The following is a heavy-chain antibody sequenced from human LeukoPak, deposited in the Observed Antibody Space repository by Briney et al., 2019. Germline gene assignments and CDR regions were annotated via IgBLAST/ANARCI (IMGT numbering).Heavy chain of an antibody. V-gene: IGHV6-1*01. Sequence: SQTLSLTCAISGDSVSSNTTAWNWIRQSPSRGLELLGRTYYRSKWYNDYAVSVKSRITINPDTSKNQFSLQLNSVSPEDTAVYYCARDRRDYGDPDAFDIWGQGTMVTVSS. CDR2: TYYRSKWYN. CDR3: ARDRRDYGDPDAFDI. CDR1: GDSVSSNTTA. J-gene: IGHJ3*02. D-gene: IGHD4-17*01.